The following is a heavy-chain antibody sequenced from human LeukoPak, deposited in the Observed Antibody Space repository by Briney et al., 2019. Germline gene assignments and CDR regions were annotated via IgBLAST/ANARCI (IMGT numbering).Heavy chain of an antibody. CDR3: ARDLHYYVAMYV. CDR2: IGSDNKP. V-gene: IGHV3-23*01. D-gene: IGHD3-10*02. CDR1: GFTFSGYE. Sequence: GGSLRLSCTVSGFTFSGYEMNWVRQAPGKGLEWVSSIGSDNKPHYSESVKGRFAISRDNSKNTLFLQLHNLRVEDTALYYCARDLHYYVAMYVWGQGTTVTVSS. J-gene: IGHJ6*02.